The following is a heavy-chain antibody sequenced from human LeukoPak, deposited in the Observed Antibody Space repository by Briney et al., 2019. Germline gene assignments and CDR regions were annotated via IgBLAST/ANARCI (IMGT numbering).Heavy chain of an antibody. Sequence: GASVKVSCKASGGAFSSYAISWVRQAPGQGLEWMGGIIPIFGTANYAQKFQGRVTITADKSTSTAYMELNSLRSEDTAVYYCARTAANGDYWGQGTLVTVSS. V-gene: IGHV1-69*06. CDR1: GGAFSSYA. CDR3: ARTAANGDY. CDR2: IIPIFGTA. D-gene: IGHD6-13*01. J-gene: IGHJ4*02.